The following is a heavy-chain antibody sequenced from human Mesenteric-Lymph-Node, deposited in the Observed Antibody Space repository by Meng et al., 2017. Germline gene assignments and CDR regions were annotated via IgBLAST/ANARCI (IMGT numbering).Heavy chain of an antibody. CDR2: MFYSGST. V-gene: IGHV4-59*02. D-gene: IGHD5-24*01. CDR3: ARALERGYSFDY. J-gene: IGHJ4*02. Sequence: SETLSLTCTVSGDSVSNSFCTWIRQPPGKGLEWIGYMFYSGSTNYNPSLKSRVTISVDTSKNQCSLNLKSVTAADTAVYYCARALERGYSFDYWGQGIPVTVSS. CDR1: GDSVSNSF.